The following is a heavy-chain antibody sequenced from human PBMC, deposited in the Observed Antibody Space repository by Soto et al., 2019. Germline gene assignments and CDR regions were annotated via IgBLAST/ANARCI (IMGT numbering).Heavy chain of an antibody. D-gene: IGHD1-26*01. CDR3: TTPYSGSPKAPKYYYYGMDV. CDR1: GFTFSNAW. CDR2: IKSKTDGGTT. J-gene: IGHJ6*02. V-gene: IGHV3-15*07. Sequence: PGGSLRLSCAASGFTFSNAWMNWVRQAPGKGLEWVGRIKSKTDGGTTDYAAPVKGRFTISRDDSKNTLYLQMNSLKTEDTAVYYCTTPYSGSPKAPKYYYYGMDVWGQGTTVTVSS.